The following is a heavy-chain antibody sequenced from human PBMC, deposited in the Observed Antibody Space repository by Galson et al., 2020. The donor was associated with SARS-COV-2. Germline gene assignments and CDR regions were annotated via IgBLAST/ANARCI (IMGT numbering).Heavy chain of an antibody. CDR2: INTDGTEE. V-gene: IGHV3-7*01. Sequence: QHGESLKLYCTPSGFTFSDYWMNWVRQAPGQGLEWVAAINTDGTEERHVDAVKGRCTISRDNAKKALYLQMTSLKVEDTAMYYCTRDLFPCVAWVYWCQGTLVTVSS. CDR1: GFTFSDYW. CDR3: TRDLFPCVAWVY. J-gene: IGHJ4*02. D-gene: IGHD3-16*01.